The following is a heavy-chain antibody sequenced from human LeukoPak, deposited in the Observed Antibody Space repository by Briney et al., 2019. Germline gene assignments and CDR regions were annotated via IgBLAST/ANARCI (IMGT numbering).Heavy chain of an antibody. D-gene: IGHD4-17*01. CDR2: IIPIFGTA. Sequence: ASVKVSCKASGGTFSSYAISWVRQAPGQGLEWMGGIIPIFGTANYAQKFQGRVTITTDESTSTAYMELSSLRSEDTAVYYCAIRPKTITKLRRATVSWYYFDYWGQGTLVTVSS. CDR3: AIRPKTITKLRRATVSWYYFDY. CDR1: GGTFSSYA. J-gene: IGHJ4*02. V-gene: IGHV1-69*05.